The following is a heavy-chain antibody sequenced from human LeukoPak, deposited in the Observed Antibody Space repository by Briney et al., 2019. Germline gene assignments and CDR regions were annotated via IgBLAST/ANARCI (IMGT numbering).Heavy chain of an antibody. J-gene: IGHJ6*02. CDR3: ASGHYGLDV. V-gene: IGHV3-11*01. CDR2: IDMSGRTV. Sequence: GGSLRLSCAASGFTFSDWYMSWIRQAPGKGLEWVSYIDMSGRTVYYADSVKGRFTISRDNARNSLYLQMSSLRAEDTAVYYCASGHYGLDVWGQGTTVTVSS. CDR1: GFTFSDWY.